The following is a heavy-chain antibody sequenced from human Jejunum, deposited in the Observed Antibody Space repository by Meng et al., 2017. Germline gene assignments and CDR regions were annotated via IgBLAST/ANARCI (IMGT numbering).Heavy chain of an antibody. CDR1: GGSISSGDYY. J-gene: IGHJ4*02. V-gene: IGHV4-30-4*01. D-gene: IGHD3-9*01. Sequence: QVQLQESGPGLVKPSQTLSLPCPVSGGSISSGDYYWSWIRQPPGKGLEWIGYIYYSGNTYYNPSLKSRVTISVDTPKNQFSLKLSSVTAADTAVYYCASYDLFTGFGFDYWGQGTLVTVSS. CDR3: ASYDLFTGFGFDY. CDR2: IYYSGNT.